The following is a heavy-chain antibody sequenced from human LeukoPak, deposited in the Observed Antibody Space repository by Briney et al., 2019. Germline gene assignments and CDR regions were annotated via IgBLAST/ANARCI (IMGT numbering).Heavy chain of an antibody. V-gene: IGHV4-31*03. CDR3: ARGLAVTMSIDY. D-gene: IGHD4-17*01. CDR1: GGSISSGGYY. CDR2: IYYSGST. Sequence: PSETLSLTCTVSGGSISSGGYYWSWIRQHPGKGLEWIGYIYYSGSTYYNPSLKSRVTISVDTSKNQFSLKLSSVTAADTAVYYCARGLAVTMSIDYWGQGTLVTVSS. J-gene: IGHJ4*02.